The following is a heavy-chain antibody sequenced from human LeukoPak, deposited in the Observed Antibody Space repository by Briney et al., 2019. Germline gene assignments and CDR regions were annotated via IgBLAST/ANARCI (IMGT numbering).Heavy chain of an antibody. Sequence: GGSLRLSCAASGFSFSNYAMSWVRQAPGKGLEWVSSIIGSGITTYYADSVKGRFTISRDNSKNTLYLQMNSLRVEDTAVYYCAKDLPTRGATSYYYYYMDVWGKGTTVTVSS. D-gene: IGHD1-26*01. CDR3: AKDLPTRGATSYYYYYMDV. J-gene: IGHJ6*03. CDR2: IIGSGITT. CDR1: GFSFSNYA. V-gene: IGHV3-23*01.